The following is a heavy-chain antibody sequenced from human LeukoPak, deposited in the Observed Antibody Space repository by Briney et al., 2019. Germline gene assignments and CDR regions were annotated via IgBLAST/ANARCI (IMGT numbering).Heavy chain of an antibody. Sequence: PGGSLRLSCAASGFTFSSYARSWVRQAPGKGLEWVSAISGSGGSTYYADSVKGRFTISRDNSKNTLYLQMNSLRAEDTAVYYCARPTFGGVIDYYGMDVWGQGTTVTVSS. CDR3: ARPTFGGVIDYYGMDV. D-gene: IGHD3-16*01. J-gene: IGHJ6*02. CDR2: ISGSGGST. V-gene: IGHV3-23*01. CDR1: GFTFSSYA.